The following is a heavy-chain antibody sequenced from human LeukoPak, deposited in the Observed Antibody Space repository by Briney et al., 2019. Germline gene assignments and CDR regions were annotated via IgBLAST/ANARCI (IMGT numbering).Heavy chain of an antibody. J-gene: IGHJ4*02. Sequence: GGSLRLSCVASGLSFNTAWMGWVRQAPGKGLEWVGRFKSKSDGGTMDYAAPVKGRFTMSRDDSKNMLFLQMNSLKTEDTALYDCTKDRALAAVPLFGYWGQGTLVTVSP. V-gene: IGHV3-15*01. CDR1: GLSFNTAW. CDR3: TKDRALAAVPLFGY. CDR2: FKSKSDGGTM. D-gene: IGHD3-3*01.